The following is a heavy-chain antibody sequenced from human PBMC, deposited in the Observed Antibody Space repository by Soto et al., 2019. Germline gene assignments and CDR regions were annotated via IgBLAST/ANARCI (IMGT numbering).Heavy chain of an antibody. V-gene: IGHV1-2*02. J-gene: IGHJ4*02. CDR2: ISPKSGGT. CDR1: GYPFTGPC. CDR3: ARGPRTQLWFPSVY. D-gene: IGHD5-18*01. Sequence: ASVKVSCKASGYPFTGPCIYWVRQAPGQGLEWMGWISPKSGGTHFAPKFEGRVTLTTDTSISTAFMEVSRLSSDDTAVYYCARGPRTQLWFPSVYWGQGTLVTVSS.